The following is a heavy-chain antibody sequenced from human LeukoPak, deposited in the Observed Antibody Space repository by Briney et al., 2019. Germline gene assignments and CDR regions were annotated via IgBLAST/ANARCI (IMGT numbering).Heavy chain of an antibody. Sequence: GGSLRLSCAASGFTFDDYAMHWVRQAPGKGLEWVSGISWNSGSIGYADSVKGRFTISRDNAKNSLYLQMNSLRAEDTALYYCAKDIIPYYYGSGAFGPWGQGTLVTVSS. CDR1: GFTFDDYA. CDR3: AKDIIPYYYGSGAFGP. CDR2: ISWNSGSI. J-gene: IGHJ5*02. D-gene: IGHD3-10*01. V-gene: IGHV3-9*01.